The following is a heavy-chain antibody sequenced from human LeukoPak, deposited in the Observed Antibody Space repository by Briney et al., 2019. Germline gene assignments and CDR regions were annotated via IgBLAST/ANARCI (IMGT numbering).Heavy chain of an antibody. CDR2: IYSGGST. V-gene: IGHV3-53*01. CDR3: ARVCGAYYDSSGYYCY. D-gene: IGHD3-22*01. Sequence: PGGSLRLSCAASGFTVSSNYMSWVRQAPGKGLEWVSVIYSGGSTYYADSVKGRFTISRDNSKSTLYLQMNSLRVEDTAVYYCARVCGAYYDSSGYYCYWGQGTLVTVSS. CDR1: GFTVSSNY. J-gene: IGHJ4*02.